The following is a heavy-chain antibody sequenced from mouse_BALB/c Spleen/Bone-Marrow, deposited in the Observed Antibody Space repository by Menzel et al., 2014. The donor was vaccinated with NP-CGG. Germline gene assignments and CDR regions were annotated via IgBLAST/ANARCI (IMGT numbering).Heavy chain of an antibody. J-gene: IGHJ2*01. V-gene: IGHV5-9-4*01. Sequence: VQLKESGGGLVKPGGSLKLSCAFSGFTFRSYAMSWVRQFPEKRLEWGAEISSGGSYTYYPDTVTGRVTISRDNAKNPLYLEMSSQRSEDTAMYYGARVGNYLDYWGQGTTLTVSS. CDR1: GFTFRSYA. CDR2: ISSGGSYT. CDR3: ARVGNYLDY.